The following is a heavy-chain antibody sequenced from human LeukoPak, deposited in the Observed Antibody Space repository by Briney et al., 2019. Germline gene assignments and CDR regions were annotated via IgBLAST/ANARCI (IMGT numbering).Heavy chain of an antibody. CDR3: ARILPRQYRPPYYYYMDV. CDR1: GFTFSSYS. V-gene: IGHV3-48*01. J-gene: IGHJ6*03. Sequence: GGSLGLSCAASGFTFSSYSMNWVRQAPGKGLEWVSYISSSSSTIYYADSVKGRFTISRDNAKNSLYLQMNSLRAEDTAVYYCARILPRQYRPPYYYYMDVWGKGTTVTVSS. D-gene: IGHD4-11*01. CDR2: ISSSSSTI.